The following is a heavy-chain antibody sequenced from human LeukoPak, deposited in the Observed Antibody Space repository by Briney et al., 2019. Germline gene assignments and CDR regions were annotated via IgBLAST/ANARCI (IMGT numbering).Heavy chain of an antibody. Sequence: GGSLRLSCAASGFTFSSYAMSWVRQAPGKGLEWVSAISGSGGSTYYADSVKGRFTISRDNSKNTLYLQMNSLRAEDTAVYYCARDNGITMVRGGFDYWGQGTLVTVSS. D-gene: IGHD3-10*01. CDR1: GFTFSSYA. V-gene: IGHV3-23*01. CDR2: ISGSGGST. J-gene: IGHJ4*02. CDR3: ARDNGITMVRGGFDY.